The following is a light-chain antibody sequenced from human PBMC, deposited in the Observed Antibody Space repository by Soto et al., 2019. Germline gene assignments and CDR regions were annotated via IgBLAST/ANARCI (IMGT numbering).Light chain of an antibody. J-gene: IGKJ1*01. V-gene: IGKV2-28*01. CDR2: LAS. CDR3: MQALQTQT. Sequence: DIVMAQSPLSLPVTPVEPSSISFISSHILLHCNGYNYLDWFLQKPGQSPQILISLASNRSSGVPDRFSGSGSGTDFTLKISRVEAEDVGIYYCMQALQTQTFGQGTKV. CDR1: HILLHCNGYNY.